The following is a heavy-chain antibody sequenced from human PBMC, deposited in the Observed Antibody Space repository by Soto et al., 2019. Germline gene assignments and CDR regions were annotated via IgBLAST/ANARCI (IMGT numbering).Heavy chain of an antibody. CDR3: AKGLYYDSSGYCRYFDY. CDR1: GYTFTSYA. V-gene: IGHV1-69*13. Sequence: ASVTVSCKASGYTFTSYAMHWVRQAPGQRLEWMGGIIPIFGTANYAQKFQGRVTITADESTSTAYMELSSLRSEDTAVYYCAKGLYYDSSGYCRYFDYWGQGTLVTVSS. J-gene: IGHJ4*02. CDR2: IIPIFGTA. D-gene: IGHD3-22*01.